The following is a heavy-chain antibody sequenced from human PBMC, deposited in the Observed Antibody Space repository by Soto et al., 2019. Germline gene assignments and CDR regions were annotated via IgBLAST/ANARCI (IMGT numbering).Heavy chain of an antibody. J-gene: IGHJ4*02. CDR1: GGSISSSSYY. V-gene: IGHV4-39*01. Sequence: PSETLSLTCTVSGGSISSSSYYWGWIRQPPGKGLEWIGSIYYSGSTYYNPSLKSRVTISVDTSKNQFSLKLSSVTAADTAVYYCARQFGGSSWNHFDYWGQGTLVTVPQ. CDR2: IYYSGST. CDR3: ARQFGGSSWNHFDY. D-gene: IGHD6-13*01.